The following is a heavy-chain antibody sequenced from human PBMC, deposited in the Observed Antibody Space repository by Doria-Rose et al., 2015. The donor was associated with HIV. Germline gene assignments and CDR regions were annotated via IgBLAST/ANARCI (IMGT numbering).Heavy chain of an antibody. Sequence: VQLVQSGGGLVQPGRSLRLSCVGSGFSFESYAMHWVRLAPGKGLEWVAGISWDSGALGNADSVEGRFTSSRDNAKKSVYLEMRSLRPEGTAFYYCAKAPIIGPKYYFYMDVWGKGTSVTVSS. CDR3: AKAPIIGPKYYFYMDV. D-gene: IGHD3-3*01. J-gene: IGHJ6*03. CDR2: ISWDSGAL. CDR1: GFSFESYA. V-gene: IGHV3-9*01.